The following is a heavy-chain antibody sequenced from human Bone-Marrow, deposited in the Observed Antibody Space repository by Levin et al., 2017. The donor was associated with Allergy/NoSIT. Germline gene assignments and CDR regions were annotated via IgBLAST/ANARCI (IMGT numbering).Heavy chain of an antibody. Sequence: PGGSLRLSCAASGFTFSSYGMHWVRQAPGKGLEWVAVIWYDGSNKYYADSVKGRFTISRDNSKNTLYLQMNSLRAEDTAVYYCARDWVASAPFDYWGQGTLVTVSS. V-gene: IGHV3-33*01. CDR1: GFTFSSYG. D-gene: IGHD2-15*01. J-gene: IGHJ4*02. CDR2: IWYDGSNK. CDR3: ARDWVASAPFDY.